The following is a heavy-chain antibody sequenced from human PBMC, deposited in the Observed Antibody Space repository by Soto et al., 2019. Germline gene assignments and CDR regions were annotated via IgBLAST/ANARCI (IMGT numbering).Heavy chain of an antibody. Sequence: GGSLRLSCAASGFTFSSYAMSWVRQGPGKGLEWVSAISGSGGSTYYADSVKGRFTISRDNSKNTLYLQMNSLRAEDTAVYYCAKDYVAVGATYFDYWGQGTLVTVSS. CDR2: ISGSGGST. D-gene: IGHD1-26*01. CDR1: GFTFSSYA. J-gene: IGHJ4*02. V-gene: IGHV3-23*01. CDR3: AKDYVAVGATYFDY.